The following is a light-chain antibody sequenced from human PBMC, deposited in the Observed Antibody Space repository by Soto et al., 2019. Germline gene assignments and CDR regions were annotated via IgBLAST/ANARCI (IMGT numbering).Light chain of an antibody. Sequence: DIVLTQSPGTLSLSTGERASLSCRASQSVSSGHLAWYQQKPGQAPRLLIYGASSRATGIPDRFSGSGSGTDFTLTISRLEPEDYAVYYCQQYGHSLWTFGQGTKVDI. V-gene: IGKV3-20*01. CDR2: GAS. CDR3: QQYGHSLWT. J-gene: IGKJ1*01. CDR1: QSVSSGH.